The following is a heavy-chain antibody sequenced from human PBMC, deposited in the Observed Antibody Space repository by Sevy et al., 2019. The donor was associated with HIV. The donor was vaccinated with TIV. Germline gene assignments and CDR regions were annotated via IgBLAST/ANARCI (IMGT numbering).Heavy chain of an antibody. Sequence: GGSLRLSCAASGFTFSSAWMSWVRQAPGKGLEWVGRIKSEIDGGAIDYAAPVKGRFSISREDSKNTVYLQMNSVKTEDPAVYYCITDPGSGGYDDEVIKYYYYGMDVWGQGTTVTVSS. J-gene: IGHJ6*02. CDR1: GFTFSSAW. D-gene: IGHD2-2*01. CDR3: ITDPGSGGYDDEVIKYYYYGMDV. CDR2: IKSEIDGGAI. V-gene: IGHV3-15*01.